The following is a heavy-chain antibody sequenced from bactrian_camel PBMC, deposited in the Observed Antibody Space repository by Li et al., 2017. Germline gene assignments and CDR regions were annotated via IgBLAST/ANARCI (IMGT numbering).Heavy chain of an antibody. D-gene: IGHD6*01. V-gene: IGHV3S54*01. CDR2: ISAGGGYT. J-gene: IGHJ4*01. Sequence: VQLVESGGGSVQAGGSLRLSCPASHDIYSGNTLGWFRQAPGKERERVAAISAGGGYTYYADSVKGRFTISQDYAKNTLYLQMNSLKPEDTAMYFCAADGTAFYGGRWRFPGNYKYCGQGTQVTVS. CDR3: AADGTAFYGGRWRFPGNYKY. CDR1: HDIYSGNT.